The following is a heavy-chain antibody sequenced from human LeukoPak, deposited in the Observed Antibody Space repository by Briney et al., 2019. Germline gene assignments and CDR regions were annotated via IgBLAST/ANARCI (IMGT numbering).Heavy chain of an antibody. Sequence: PSETLSLTCTVSGASISSYDWSWIRQPPGKALEWIGYISHRGSTNYNPSLKSRVTISTDMSKNQFSLKLSSVTTADTAVYYCARGSSGYYTYWGRGTLVTVSS. J-gene: IGHJ4*02. V-gene: IGHV4-59*01. CDR1: GASISSYD. CDR3: ARGSSGYYTY. D-gene: IGHD3-22*01. CDR2: ISHRGST.